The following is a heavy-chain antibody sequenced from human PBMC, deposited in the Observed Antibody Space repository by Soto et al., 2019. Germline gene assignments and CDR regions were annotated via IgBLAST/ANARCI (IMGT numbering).Heavy chain of an antibody. J-gene: IGHJ4*02. D-gene: IGHD2-15*01. V-gene: IGHV1-18*01. CDR2: ISAYNGNT. CDR3: ARDPYCSGGSCDYGDYVDGY. Sequence: ASVKVSCKASGYTFTSYGISWVRQAPGQGLEWMGWISAYNGNTNYAQKLQGRVTMTTDTSTSTAYMELRSLRSDDTAVYYCARDPYCSGGSCDYGDYVDGYWGQGTLVTVSS. CDR1: GYTFTSYG.